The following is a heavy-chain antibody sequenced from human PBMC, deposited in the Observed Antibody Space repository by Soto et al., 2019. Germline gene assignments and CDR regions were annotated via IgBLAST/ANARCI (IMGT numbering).Heavy chain of an antibody. V-gene: IGHV1-2*02. CDR3: ATVPYGDYAYFAY. Sequence: ASVKVSCKTSPYTFTVYYIHWVRQAPRQGLEWMGWINPDSGGTQYAQKFQGRVTMTRDTSISTAYMALSRLRSDDTAVYYCATVPYGDYAYFAYWGLGTLVTVSS. CDR2: INPDSGGT. J-gene: IGHJ4*02. D-gene: IGHD4-17*01. CDR1: PYTFTVYY.